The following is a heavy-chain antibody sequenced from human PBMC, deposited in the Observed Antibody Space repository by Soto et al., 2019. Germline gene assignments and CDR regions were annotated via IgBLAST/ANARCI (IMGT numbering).Heavy chain of an antibody. D-gene: IGHD6-13*01. Sequence: GGSLRLSCADSGFTFSSYGMHWVRQAPGKGLEWVAVISYDGSNKYYADSVKGRFTISRDNSKNTLYLQMNSLRAEDTAVYYCAKDRAAAGIQAYWFDPWGQGTLVTVSS. J-gene: IGHJ5*02. CDR1: GFTFSSYG. V-gene: IGHV3-30*18. CDR2: ISYDGSNK. CDR3: AKDRAAAGIQAYWFDP.